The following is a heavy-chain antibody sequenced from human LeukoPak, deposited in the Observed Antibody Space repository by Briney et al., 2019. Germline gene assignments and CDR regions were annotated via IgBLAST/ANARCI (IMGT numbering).Heavy chain of an antibody. Sequence: PGGSLRLSCAASGLTFSSYSMNWVRQAPGKGLEWVSYISSSGSIISYADSVKGRVTISRDNAKNSLYLQMNSLRDEDTAVYYCARTVIAVAANWFDPWGQGTLVTVSS. D-gene: IGHD6-19*01. CDR1: GLTFSSYS. V-gene: IGHV3-48*02. J-gene: IGHJ5*02. CDR2: ISSSGSII. CDR3: ARTVIAVAANWFDP.